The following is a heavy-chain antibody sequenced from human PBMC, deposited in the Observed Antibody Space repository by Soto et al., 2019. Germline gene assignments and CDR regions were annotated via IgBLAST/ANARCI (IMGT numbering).Heavy chain of an antibody. D-gene: IGHD3-3*01. V-gene: IGHV3-11*01. CDR1: GFTFSDYY. CDR3: ASYTHTIFGVVITSFDY. CDR2: ISSSGSTI. Sequence: QVQLVESGEGLVKPGGSLRLSCAASGFTFSDYYMSWIRQAPGKGLEWVSYISSSGSTIYYADSVKGRFTISRDNAKNSLYLQMNSLRAEDTAVYYCASYTHTIFGVVITSFDYWGQGTLVTVSS. J-gene: IGHJ4*02.